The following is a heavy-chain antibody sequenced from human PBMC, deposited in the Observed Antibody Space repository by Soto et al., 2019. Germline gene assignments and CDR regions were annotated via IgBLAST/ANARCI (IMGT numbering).Heavy chain of an antibody. CDR1: GFTLSSYW. CDR2: IKQDGSEE. D-gene: IGHD2-2*01. Sequence: GSLRLSCAASGFTLSSYWMSWVRQAPGKGLEWVANIKQDGSEEYYVDSVKGRFTISRDNAKNSLYLQMNSLRAEDTAVYYCARDSTHDAFDIWGQGTMVTVSS. V-gene: IGHV3-7*01. CDR3: ARDSTHDAFDI. J-gene: IGHJ3*02.